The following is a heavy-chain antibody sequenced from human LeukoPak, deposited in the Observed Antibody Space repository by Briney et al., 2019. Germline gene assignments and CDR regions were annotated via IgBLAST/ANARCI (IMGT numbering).Heavy chain of an antibody. CDR3: ARLPGIVVVAFDY. J-gene: IGHJ4*02. V-gene: IGHV5-51*01. D-gene: IGHD3-22*01. CDR2: IYPGDSDT. Sequence: GGSLKISFKGSGYSFTSYWIGWVRQMPGKGLEWMGIIYPGDSDTRYSPSFQGQVTISADKSISTAYLQWSSLKASATAMYYCARLPGIVVVAFDYWGQGTLVTVSS. CDR1: GYSFTSYW.